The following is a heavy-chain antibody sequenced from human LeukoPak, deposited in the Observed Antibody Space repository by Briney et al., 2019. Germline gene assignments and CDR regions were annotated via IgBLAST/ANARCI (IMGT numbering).Heavy chain of an antibody. D-gene: IGHD2-2*02. J-gene: IGHJ3*02. Sequence: PGRSLRLSCAASGFTFDDYAMHWVRQAPGKGLEWVSGISWNSGSIGYADSVKGRFTISRDNAKNSLYLQMNSLRAEDTALYYCAKVPSPGYCSSTSCYKRPTKNAFDIWGQGTMVTVSS. CDR3: AKVPSPGYCSSTSCYKRPTKNAFDI. V-gene: IGHV3-9*01. CDR2: ISWNSGSI. CDR1: GFTFDDYA.